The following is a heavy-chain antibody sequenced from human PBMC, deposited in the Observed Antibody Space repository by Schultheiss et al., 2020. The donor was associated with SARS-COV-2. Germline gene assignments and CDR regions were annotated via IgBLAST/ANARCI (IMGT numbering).Heavy chain of an antibody. D-gene: IGHD2-2*01. V-gene: IGHV3-21*01. CDR2: ISSGSSYI. CDR1: GFTFSSYS. J-gene: IGHJ4*02. CDR3: ARGEYYCSSTTCSFDY. Sequence: GGSLRLSCAASGFTFSSYSMNWVRQAPGKGLEWVSSISSGSSYISHADSLKGRFTISRDNAKNSLYLQMNSLRAEDTAMYYCARGEYYCSSTTCSFDYWGQGTLVTVSS.